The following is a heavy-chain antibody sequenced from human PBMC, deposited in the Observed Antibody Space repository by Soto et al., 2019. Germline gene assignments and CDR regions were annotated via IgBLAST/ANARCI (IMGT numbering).Heavy chain of an antibody. CDR1: GFTFSSYA. D-gene: IGHD6-19*01. J-gene: IGHJ5*02. V-gene: IGHV3-23*01. CDR2: ISGSGGST. Sequence: EVQLLESGGGLVQPGGSLRLSCAASGFTFSSYAMSWVRQAPGKGLEWVSRISGSGGSTYYADSVKGRFTISRDNSKNTLYLQMNSLRDEDTAVYYCAEHSSGWYSWFDPWGQGTLVTVSS. CDR3: AEHSSGWYSWFDP.